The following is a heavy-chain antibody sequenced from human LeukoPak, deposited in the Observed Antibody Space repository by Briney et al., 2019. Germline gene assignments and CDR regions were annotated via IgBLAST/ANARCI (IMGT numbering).Heavy chain of an antibody. CDR2: IYYSGST. V-gene: IGHV4-59*12. J-gene: IGHJ3*02. CDR3: ARDLATYYDFWSGYYIAFDI. D-gene: IGHD3-3*01. Sequence: SETLSLTCTVSGGSISSYYWSWIRQPPGKGLEWIGYIYYSGSTNYNPSLKSRVTISVDTSKNQFSLKLSSVTAADTAVYYCARDLATYYDFWSGYYIAFDIWGQGTMVTVSS. CDR1: GGSISSYY.